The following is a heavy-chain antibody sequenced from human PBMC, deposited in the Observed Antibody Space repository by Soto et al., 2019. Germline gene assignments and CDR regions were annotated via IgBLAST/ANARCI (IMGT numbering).Heavy chain of an antibody. CDR3: ARLNTYGEIYNYYGMDV. Sequence: ETLSLTCTVSGGSLIAKNYYWGWIRTPPGKGLEWIGSIYYTGSAYYNPSLKSRVTISVDTSKNQFSLKLSSITTADTAVYYFARLNTYGEIYNYYGMDVWGQGTTVTVSS. J-gene: IGHJ6*02. D-gene: IGHD5-18*01. V-gene: IGHV4-39*01. CDR1: GGSLIAKNYY. CDR2: IYYTGSA.